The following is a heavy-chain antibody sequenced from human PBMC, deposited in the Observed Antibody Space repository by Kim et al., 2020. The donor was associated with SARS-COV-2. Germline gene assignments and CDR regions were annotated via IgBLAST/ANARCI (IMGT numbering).Heavy chain of an antibody. V-gene: IGHV4-59*01. J-gene: IGHJ4*02. CDR3: ARAEFFYDFWSGYYFDY. D-gene: IGHD3-3*01. Sequence: LKSRVTISVDTSKNQFSLKLSSVTAADTAVYYCARAEFFYDFWSGYYFDYWGQGTLVTVSS.